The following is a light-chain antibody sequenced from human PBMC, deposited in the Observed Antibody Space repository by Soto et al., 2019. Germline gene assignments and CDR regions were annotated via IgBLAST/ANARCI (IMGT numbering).Light chain of an antibody. CDR2: AFT. V-gene: IGLV2-14*03. J-gene: IGLJ1*01. CDR3: SSFTSNRIYV. CDR1: NIDSGTYDY. Sequence: QSVLTQPASESGTPGPSVSISCTGNNIDSGTYDYVSWYQQHPGRVPRLLIHAFTTRPSGIFGRFSATKTXLTAYLTISGLQPEDEADYYCSSFTSNRIYVFGPGTKVTVL.